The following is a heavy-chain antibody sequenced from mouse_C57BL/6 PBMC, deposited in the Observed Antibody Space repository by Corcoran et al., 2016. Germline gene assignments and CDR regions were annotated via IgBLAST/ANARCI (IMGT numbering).Heavy chain of an antibody. Sequence: EVQLQQSGPELVKPGASVKISCKASGYTFTDYYMNWVKQSHGKSLEWIGDINPNNGGTSYNQKFKGKATLTVDKSSSTAYMELRSLTSEDSAVYYCAREEMGYGNYGFAYWGQGTLVTVSA. D-gene: IGHD2-1*01. V-gene: IGHV1-26*01. CDR2: INPNNGGT. CDR3: AREEMGYGNYGFAY. CDR1: GYTFTDYY. J-gene: IGHJ3*01.